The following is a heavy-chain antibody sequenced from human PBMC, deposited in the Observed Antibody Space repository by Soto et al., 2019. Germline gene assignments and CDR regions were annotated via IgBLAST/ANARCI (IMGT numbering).Heavy chain of an antibody. V-gene: IGHV1-8*01. J-gene: IGHJ6*02. D-gene: IGHD2-15*01. CDR3: ARGPPYIYCSGGSCRRPNGHYYYGMDV. CDR2: MNPNSGNT. Sequence: QVQLVQSGAEVKKPGASVKVSCKASGYTFTSYDINWVRQATGQGLEWMGWMNPNSGNTGYAQKFQGRVTLTRNTSISTAYMELSTLRSEDTAVYYCARGPPYIYCSGGSCRRPNGHYYYGMDVWGQGTTVTVSS. CDR1: GYTFTSYD.